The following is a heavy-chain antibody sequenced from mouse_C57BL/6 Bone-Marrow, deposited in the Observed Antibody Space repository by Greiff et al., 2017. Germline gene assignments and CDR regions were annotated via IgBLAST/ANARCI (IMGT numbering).Heavy chain of an antibody. J-gene: IGHJ2*01. Sequence: QVQLQQSGAELARPGASVKLSCKASGYTFTSYGISWVKQRTGQGLEWIGEIYPRSGNTYYNEKFKGKATLTADKSSSTAYMELRSLTSWDSAVYFCARYYIYYYGSSLYYFDYWGQGTTRTVAS. CDR1: GYTFTSYG. V-gene: IGHV1-81*01. CDR3: ARYYIYYYGSSLYYFDY. CDR2: IYPRSGNT. D-gene: IGHD1-1*01.